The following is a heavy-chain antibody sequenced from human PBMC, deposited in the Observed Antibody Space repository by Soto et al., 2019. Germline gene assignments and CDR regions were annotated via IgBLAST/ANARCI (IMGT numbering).Heavy chain of an antibody. D-gene: IGHD6-6*01. CDR3: ARVGGVAARTFDY. Sequence: SETLSLTCTVSGGSVNDFYWSWIRQPPGKGLEWIGYIYYSGSTDYNPSLKGRVTISVDTSKNQFSLKLRSVTAADTAVYYCARVGGVAARTFDYWGQGTLVTVSS. J-gene: IGHJ4*02. CDR1: GGSVNDFY. V-gene: IGHV4-59*02. CDR2: IYYSGST.